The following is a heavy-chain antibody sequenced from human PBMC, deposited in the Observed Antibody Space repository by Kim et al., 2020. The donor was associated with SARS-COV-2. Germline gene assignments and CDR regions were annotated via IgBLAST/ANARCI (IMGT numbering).Heavy chain of an antibody. D-gene: IGHD4-4*01. CDR2: IGGGGGTT. CDR3: AHLYRRGSVDAFDI. V-gene: IGHV3-23*01. Sequence: GGSLRLSCAASGFTFSNYGMTWVRQPPGKGLEWVSFIGGGGGTTYYADSVKGRFTISRDNSKNTLYLQMNSLRAEDSALYYCAHLYRRGSVDAFDIWGQGTMVTVSS. CDR1: GFTFSNYG. J-gene: IGHJ3*02.